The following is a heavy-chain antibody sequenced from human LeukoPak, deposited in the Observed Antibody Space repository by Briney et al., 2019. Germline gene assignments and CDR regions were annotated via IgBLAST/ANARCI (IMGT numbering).Heavy chain of an antibody. CDR2: ISSGGTYE. CDR1: GFTFSNYA. Sequence: GKSLRLSCAASGFTFSNYAMHWVRQAPGKGLEWVSLISSGGTYEYYADSVKGRFTISRDNSKNTLYLQLNSLRTEDTAVYYCARDSTYYYDSGSSGPHYFDNWGQGTLVTVSS. V-gene: IGHV3-30*01. CDR3: ARDSTYYYDSGSSGPHYFDN. D-gene: IGHD3-10*01. J-gene: IGHJ4*02.